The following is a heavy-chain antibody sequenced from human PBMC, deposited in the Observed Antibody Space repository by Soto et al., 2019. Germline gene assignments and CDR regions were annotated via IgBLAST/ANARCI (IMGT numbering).Heavy chain of an antibody. V-gene: IGHV3-74*01. Sequence: PGGSLRLSCAASAFTFKNHWMHWVRQVPGKGPVWVSRINGDGSFTSYADAVKGRFTISRDNAKNTLSLQMNSLRAEDTAVYYCAREIYDDYDSSGFAHWGKGTLVTVS. CDR3: AREIYDDYDSSGFAH. J-gene: IGHJ4*02. CDR2: INGDGSFT. CDR1: AFTFKNHW. D-gene: IGHD3-22*01.